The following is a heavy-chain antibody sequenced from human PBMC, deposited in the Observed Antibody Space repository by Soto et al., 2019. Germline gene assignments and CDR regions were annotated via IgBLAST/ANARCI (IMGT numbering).Heavy chain of an antibody. V-gene: IGHV4-31*03. D-gene: IGHD6-19*01. J-gene: IGHJ4*02. CDR2: IYYTGST. Sequence: SETLSLTCNVCGDYLRSGGDYWSWIRQRPGKDLEWIGYIYYTGSTYYNRSRRSRLSMSVDTSENQFSLQLNSVNPEDTAVYYCXRVGSGQWLVTESGFDYWGQGTLVTVAS. CDR1: GDYLRSGGDY. CDR3: XRVGSGQWLVTESGFDY.